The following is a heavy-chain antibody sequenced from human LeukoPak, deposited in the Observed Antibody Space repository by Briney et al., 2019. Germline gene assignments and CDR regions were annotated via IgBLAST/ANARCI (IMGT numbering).Heavy chain of an antibody. CDR2: IYYSGST. CDR3: ARQVAHYYGSGSYYSPWFDP. CDR1: GGSISSYY. J-gene: IGHJ5*02. D-gene: IGHD3-10*01. Sequence: SETLSLTCTVSGGSISSYYWSWIRQPPGKGLEWIGYIYYSGSTNYNPSLKSRVTISVDTSKNQFSLKLSSVTAADTAVYYCARQVAHYYGSGSYYSPWFDPWGQGTLVTVSS. V-gene: IGHV4-59*08.